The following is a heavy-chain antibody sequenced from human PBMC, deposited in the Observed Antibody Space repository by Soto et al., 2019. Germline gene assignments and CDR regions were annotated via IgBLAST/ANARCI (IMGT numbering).Heavy chain of an antibody. J-gene: IGHJ4*02. CDR3: ARVSVPEQWETQPMVY. V-gene: IGHV1-69*01. D-gene: IGHD1-26*01. CDR2: IIPIFGTA. CDR1: GGTFSSYA. Sequence: QVQLVQSGAEVKKPGSSVKVSCKASGGTFSSYAISWVRQAPGQGLEWRGGIIPIFGTANYAQKFQGRVTITADESTRTAYMELSSLRSEDTAVYYCARVSVPEQWETQPMVYWGQGTLVTVSS.